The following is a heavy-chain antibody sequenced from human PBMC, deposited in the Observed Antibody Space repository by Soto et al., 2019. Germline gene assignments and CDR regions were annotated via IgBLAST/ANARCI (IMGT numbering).Heavy chain of an antibody. Sequence: PGGSLRLSCAASGFTVSSNYMSWVRQAPGKWLEWVSVIYSGGSTYYADSVKGRFTISRDNSKNTLYLQMNSLRAEDTAVYYCARVRYYYDSSGRYWYFDLWGRGXLVTVSS. J-gene: IGHJ2*01. CDR2: IYSGGST. D-gene: IGHD3-22*01. CDR3: ARVRYYYDSSGRYWYFDL. CDR1: GFTVSSNY. V-gene: IGHV3-53*01.